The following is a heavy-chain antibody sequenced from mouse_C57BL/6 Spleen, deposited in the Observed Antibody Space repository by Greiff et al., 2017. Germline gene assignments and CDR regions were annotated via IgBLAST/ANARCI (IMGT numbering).Heavy chain of an antibody. CDR3: ARSFYYDYDGDPHYFDY. V-gene: IGHV1-54*01. J-gene: IGHJ2*01. Sequence: QVQLQQSGAELVRPGTSVKVSCKASGYAFTNYLIEWVKQRPGQGLEWIGVINPGSGGTNYNEKFKGKATLTADKSSSTAYMQLSSLTSEDSAVYFCARSFYYDYDGDPHYFDYWGQGTTLTVSS. D-gene: IGHD2-4*01. CDR1: GYAFTNYL. CDR2: INPGSGGT.